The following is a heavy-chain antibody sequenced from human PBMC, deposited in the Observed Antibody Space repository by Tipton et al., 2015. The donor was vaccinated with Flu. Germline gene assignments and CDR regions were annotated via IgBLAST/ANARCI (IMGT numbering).Heavy chain of an antibody. D-gene: IGHD2-15*01. Sequence: GLVKPSETLSLTCTVSGGSISSYYWSWIRQPPGKGLEWIGYIYYSGSTYYNPSLKSRVTISVDTSKNQFSLKLSSVTAADTAVYYCASSVVVVDYYGMDVWGQGTTVTVSS. CDR1: GGSISSYY. V-gene: IGHV4-59*06. CDR2: IYYSGST. CDR3: ASSVVVVDYYGMDV. J-gene: IGHJ6*02.